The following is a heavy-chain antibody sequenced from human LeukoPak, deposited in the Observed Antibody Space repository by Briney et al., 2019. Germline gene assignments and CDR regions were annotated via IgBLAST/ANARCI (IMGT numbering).Heavy chain of an antibody. D-gene: IGHD5-24*01. CDR1: GFTFSSYW. Sequence: GGSLRLSCAAYGFTFSSYWMHWVRQAPGKGLVWVSRINSDGSSTSYADSVKGRFTISRDNAKNTLYLQMNSLRAEDTAVYYCAKRATSRGGTAFDIWGQGTMVTVSS. J-gene: IGHJ3*02. CDR3: AKRATSRGGTAFDI. V-gene: IGHV3-74*01. CDR2: INSDGSST.